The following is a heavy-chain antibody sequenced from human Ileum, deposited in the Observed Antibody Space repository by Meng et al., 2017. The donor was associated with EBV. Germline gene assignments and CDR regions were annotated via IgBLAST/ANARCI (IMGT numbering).Heavy chain of an antibody. J-gene: IGHJ5*02. CDR1: GASIRTYY. CDR2: IYSSGDT. V-gene: IGHV4-59*01. CDR3: ARGSSYSSGWYPDL. Sequence: QVQLQDSAPGLVQPSETLSLTCTVSGASIRTYYWSWLRQSPGKGPELIGYIYSSGDTNYNPSLKSRVTISIDTSKNQFSLMLNSVTAADTAVYYCARGSSYSSGWYPDLWGQGTLVTVSS. D-gene: IGHD6-19*01.